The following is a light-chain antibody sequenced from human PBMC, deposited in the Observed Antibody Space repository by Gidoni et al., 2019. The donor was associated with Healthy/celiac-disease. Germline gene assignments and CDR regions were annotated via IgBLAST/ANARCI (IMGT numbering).Light chain of an antibody. CDR2: GAS. Sequence: EIVLTQSPATLSVSPGERATLSCRASQSVSSNLAWYQQKPGQAPRLLIYGASTRATGIPARFSGSGSGTEFTLTISSLQSEDFAVYYCRQYNNWPYTFGQXTKLEIK. J-gene: IGKJ2*01. V-gene: IGKV3-15*01. CDR3: RQYNNWPYT. CDR1: QSVSSN.